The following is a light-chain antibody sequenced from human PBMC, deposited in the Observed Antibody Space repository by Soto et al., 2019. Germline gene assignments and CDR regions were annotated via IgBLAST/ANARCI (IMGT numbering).Light chain of an antibody. CDR3: QSYDISLSRYV. Sequence: QSVLTQPPSVSGVPGQMVTISCTGSSSNIGAGYNVHWYQHLPGTAPKLLIYDNSNRPSGVPDRFSGSKSGTSASLAITGLQAEDEADYYCQSYDISLSRYVFGTGTKVTVL. CDR1: SSNIGAGYN. V-gene: IGLV1-40*01. CDR2: DNS. J-gene: IGLJ1*01.